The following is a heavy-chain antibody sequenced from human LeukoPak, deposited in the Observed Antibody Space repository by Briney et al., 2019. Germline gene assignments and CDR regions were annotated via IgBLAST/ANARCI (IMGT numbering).Heavy chain of an antibody. J-gene: IGHJ4*02. CDR2: IIPIFGTA. D-gene: IGHD3-16*01. Sequence: SVKVSCKASGGTFSSYAISWVRQAPEQGLEWMGGIIPIFGTANYAQKFQGRVTITADESTSTAYMELSSLRSEDTAVYYCASISATFNEGFDYWGQGTLVTVSS. CDR3: ASISATFNEGFDY. V-gene: IGHV1-69*13. CDR1: GGTFSSYA.